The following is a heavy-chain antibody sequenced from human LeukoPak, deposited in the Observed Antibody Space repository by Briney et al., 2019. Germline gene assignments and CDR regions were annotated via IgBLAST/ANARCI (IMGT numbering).Heavy chain of an antibody. CDR1: GFTVSSNY. CDR3: ARDMGGGYRDAFDI. CDR2: IYSGGST. V-gene: IGHV3-66*01. J-gene: IGHJ3*02. D-gene: IGHD5-24*01. Sequence: GGSLRLSCAASGFTVSSNYMSWVRQAPGKGLEWVSVIYSGGSTYYADSVKGRFTISRDNSKNTLYLQMNSLRAEDTAVYYCARDMGGGYRDAFDIWGQGTMVTVSS.